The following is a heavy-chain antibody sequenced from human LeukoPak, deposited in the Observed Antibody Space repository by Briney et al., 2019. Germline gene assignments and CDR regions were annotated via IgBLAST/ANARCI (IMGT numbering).Heavy chain of an antibody. CDR2: ISVYNGNR. CDR1: GYTFLSYG. D-gene: IGHD3-16*02. Sequence: ASVKVSCKASGYTFLSYGITWVRQAPGQGLEWMGWISVYNGNRNYVQKFQGRVTMTTDTSTSTAYMDLTSLRSDDTAVYYCARTPPGVTFGGLISMFDSWGQGTLVIVSS. CDR3: ARTPPGVTFGGLISMFDS. V-gene: IGHV1-18*01. J-gene: IGHJ5*01.